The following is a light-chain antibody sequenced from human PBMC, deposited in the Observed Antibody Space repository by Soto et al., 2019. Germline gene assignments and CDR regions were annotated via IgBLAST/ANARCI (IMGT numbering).Light chain of an antibody. J-gene: IGKJ1*01. CDR2: DTS. Sequence: EIVLTQSPGTLSLSPGQRATLSCRASQSVRSGFLAWFQQKPGQAPRLLMYDTSTRATGIPARFSGSGSGTEFTLTISSLQSDDFAVYYCQHYNNWPWTVGQGTKVDIK. V-gene: IGKV3-15*01. CDR1: QSVRSGF. CDR3: QHYNNWPWT.